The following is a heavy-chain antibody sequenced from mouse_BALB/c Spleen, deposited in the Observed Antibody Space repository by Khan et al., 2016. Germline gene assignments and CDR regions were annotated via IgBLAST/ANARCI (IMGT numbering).Heavy chain of an antibody. V-gene: IGHV3-2*02. J-gene: IGHJ3*01. Sequence: EVQLQESGPGLVKPSQSLSLTCTVTGYSITSDYAWNWIRQFPGNKLEWMGYISYSGSTSYNPSLKSRISITRDTSKNQFFLQLNSVTTEDTATYYCARGRYRSPFAYWGQGTLVTVSA. CDR1: GYSITSDYA. CDR2: ISYSGST. CDR3: ARGRYRSPFAY. D-gene: IGHD2-14*01.